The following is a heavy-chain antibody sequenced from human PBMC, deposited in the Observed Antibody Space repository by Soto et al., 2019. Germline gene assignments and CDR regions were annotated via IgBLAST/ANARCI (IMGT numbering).Heavy chain of an antibody. CDR1: GFAFSSHS. J-gene: IGHJ4*02. V-gene: IGHV3-30*02. D-gene: IGHD2-15*01. CDR3: AKDTCDLCVVVAAFDY. CDR2: IWHDGSNK. Sequence: PGGSLRLSCAASGFAFSSHSIHWVRQAPGKGLEWVAFIWHDGSNKYYADSVKGRFTISGDNSKNTLYLQMNSLRAEDTAVYYCAKDTCDLCVVVAAFDYWGQGTLVTVSS.